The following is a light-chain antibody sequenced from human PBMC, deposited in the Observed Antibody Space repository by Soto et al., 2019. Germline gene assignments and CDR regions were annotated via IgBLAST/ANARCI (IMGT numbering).Light chain of an antibody. CDR1: SCNIGSNT. Sequence: QSVLSQPPSASGTPGQRVTISCSGSSCNIGSNTVNWYQQLPGTAPKLLIYSNNQRPSGVPDRFSGSKSGTSASLAISGLQSEDESDYYCAAWDDSLNGRVFGTGTKVTVL. CDR2: SNN. CDR3: AAWDDSLNGRV. V-gene: IGLV1-44*01. J-gene: IGLJ1*01.